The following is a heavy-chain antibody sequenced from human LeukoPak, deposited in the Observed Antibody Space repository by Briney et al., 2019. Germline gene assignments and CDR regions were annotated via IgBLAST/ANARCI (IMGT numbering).Heavy chain of an antibody. CDR2: ISGSGSST. Sequence: GGSLRLSCAASGFTLSSYAMSWVRQAPGKGLEWVSGISGSGSSTYYADSVKGRFTISRDNSKNTLYLQMNSLRAEDTALYYCAKDLRGELAYYYYMDVWGKGTTVTVSS. J-gene: IGHJ6*03. CDR3: AKDLRGELAYYYYMDV. V-gene: IGHV3-23*01. CDR1: GFTLSSYA. D-gene: IGHD6-6*01.